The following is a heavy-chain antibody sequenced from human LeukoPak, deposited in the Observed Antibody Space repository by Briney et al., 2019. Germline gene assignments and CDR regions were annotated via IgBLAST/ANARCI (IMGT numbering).Heavy chain of an antibody. CDR1: GYTFTDHW. CDR2: IYPGDSNP. V-gene: IGHV5-51*01. J-gene: IGHJ4*02. D-gene: IGHD5-24*01. CDR3: ARRYRDGYNHYYFDY. Sequence: GESLKISCNGSGYTFTDHWIGWVRQMPGKGLEWMGIIYPGDSNPRYSPAFQSQVTISADKSISTTYLQWSGLKASDTAMYYCARRYRDGYNHYYFDYWGRGTLVTVSS.